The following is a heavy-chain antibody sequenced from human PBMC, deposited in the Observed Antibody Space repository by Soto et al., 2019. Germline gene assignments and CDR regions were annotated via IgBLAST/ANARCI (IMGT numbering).Heavy chain of an antibody. V-gene: IGHV1-69*13. D-gene: IGHD2-15*01. CDR1: GGTFSSYA. Sequence: SVKVSCKAPGGTFSSYAISWVRQAPGQGLEWMGGIIPIFGTANYAQKFQGRVTITADESTSTAYMELSSLRSEDTAVYYCARGVVVVVAATRGDYYYYYGMDVWGQGTTVTVSS. J-gene: IGHJ6*02. CDR2: IIPIFGTA. CDR3: ARGVVVVVAATRGDYYYYYGMDV.